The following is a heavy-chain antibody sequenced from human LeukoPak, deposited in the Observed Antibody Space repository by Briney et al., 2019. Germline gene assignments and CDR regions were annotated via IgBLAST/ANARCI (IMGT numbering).Heavy chain of an antibody. D-gene: IGHD4-17*01. Sequence: SLKVSCKASGGTLSNYVIIWLRQAPGQGLEWMGGIIPNFGTSKNAQKFQGRVTITADESTSTAYMELSSLRSEDTAVYYCARGPYGDYGGDYYYYYMDVWGKGTTVTISS. CDR1: GGTLSNYV. J-gene: IGHJ6*03. V-gene: IGHV1-69*13. CDR3: ARGPYGDYGGDYYYYYMDV. CDR2: IIPNFGTS.